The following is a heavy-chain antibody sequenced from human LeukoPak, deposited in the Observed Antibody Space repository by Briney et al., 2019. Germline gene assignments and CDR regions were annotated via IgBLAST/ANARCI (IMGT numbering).Heavy chain of an antibody. V-gene: IGHV1-2*02. CDR3: AREMGNYDFWSGYPQH. CDR2: INPNSGGT. D-gene: IGHD3-3*01. Sequence: GASVKVSCKASGYTFIGYYMHWVRQAPGQGLEWMGWINPNSGGTNYAQKFQGRVTMTRDTSISTAYMELSRLTSDDTAVYYCAREMGNYDFWSGYPQHWGQGTLVTVSS. CDR1: GYTFIGYY. J-gene: IGHJ1*01.